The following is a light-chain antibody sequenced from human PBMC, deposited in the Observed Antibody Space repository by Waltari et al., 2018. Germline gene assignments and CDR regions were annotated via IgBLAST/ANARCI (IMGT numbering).Light chain of an antibody. CDR2: AAS. CDR1: QSIISY. CDR3: QQSYSTPPIT. J-gene: IGKJ5*01. V-gene: IGKV1-39*01. Sequence: DIQMTQSPSSLSASVGDRVTITCRASQSIISYLNWYQQKPGKAPKLLIYAASSLQSGGPSRFSGSGSGTDFTLTISSLQPEDFATYYCQQSYSTPPITFGQGTRLEIK.